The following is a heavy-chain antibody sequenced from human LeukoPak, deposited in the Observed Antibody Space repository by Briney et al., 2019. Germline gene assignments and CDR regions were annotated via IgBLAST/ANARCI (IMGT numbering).Heavy chain of an antibody. CDR1: GGSVSSGSYY. V-gene: IGHV4-61*01. CDR2: IYYGGST. Sequence: PSETLSLTCTVSGGSVSSGSYYWSWIRQPPGKGLEWIGYIYYGGSTNYNPSLKSRVTISVDTSKNQFSLKLSSVTAADTAVYYCARVYLRDCPAFDIWGQGTMVTVSS. D-gene: IGHD2-21*02. CDR3: ARVYLRDCPAFDI. J-gene: IGHJ3*02.